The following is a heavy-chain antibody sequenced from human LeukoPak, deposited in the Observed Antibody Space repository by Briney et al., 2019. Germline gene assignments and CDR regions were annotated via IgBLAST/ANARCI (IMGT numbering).Heavy chain of an antibody. CDR3: ATLAATGTNY. CDR2: ADYDGSDT. CDR1: GFTFSRYW. D-gene: IGHD6-13*01. J-gene: IGHJ4*02. V-gene: IGHV3-74*01. Sequence: GGSLRLSCAASGFTFSRYWMHWVRQAPGKGLVWVSRADYDGSDTSYADSVTGRFTISRDNAKNTLYLQMNSLSAEDTAVYYCATLAATGTNYWGQGTLVTVSS.